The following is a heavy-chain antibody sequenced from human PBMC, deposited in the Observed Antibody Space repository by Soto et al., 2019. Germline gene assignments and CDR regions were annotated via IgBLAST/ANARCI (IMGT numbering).Heavy chain of an antibody. CDR1: GFTVSTNY. V-gene: IGHV3-66*01. J-gene: IGHJ1*01. Sequence: EVQLVESGGGLVQPGTSLRLSCAASGFTVSTNYMSWVRQAPGKGLEWVSVIYSDGTTYYGDSVEGRFTISRDISKNTLDLQMNSLRVEDTAVYYCTRDKGYSDSNGYHSAEYFQHWGQGTLVTVSS. D-gene: IGHD3-22*01. CDR3: TRDKGYSDSNGYHSAEYFQH. CDR2: IYSDGTT.